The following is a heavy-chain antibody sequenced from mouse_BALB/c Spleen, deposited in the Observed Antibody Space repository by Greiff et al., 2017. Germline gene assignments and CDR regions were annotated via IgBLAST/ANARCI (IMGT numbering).Heavy chain of an antibody. Sequence: EVKLMESGAELVKPGASVKLSCTASGFNIKDTYMHWVKQRPEQGLEWIGRIDPANGNTKYDPKFQGKATITADTSSNTAYLQLSSLTSEDTAVYYCARSYGSSYDWFAYWGQGTLVTVSA. V-gene: IGHV14-3*02. CDR1: GFNIKDTY. J-gene: IGHJ3*01. D-gene: IGHD1-1*01. CDR2: IDPANGNT. CDR3: ARSYGSSYDWFAY.